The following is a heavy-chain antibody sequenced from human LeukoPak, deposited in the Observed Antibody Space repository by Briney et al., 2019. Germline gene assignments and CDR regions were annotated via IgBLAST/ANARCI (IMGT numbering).Heavy chain of an antibody. CDR3: AREHDYGMDV. CDR1: GYTLTELS. CDR2: INPSGGST. V-gene: IGHV1-46*01. Sequence: ASVKVSCKVSGYTLTELSMHWVRQAPGQGLEWMGIINPSGGSTSYAQKFQGRVTMTRDTSTSTVYMELSSLRSEDTAVYYCAREHDYGMDVWGQGTTVTVSS. J-gene: IGHJ6*02.